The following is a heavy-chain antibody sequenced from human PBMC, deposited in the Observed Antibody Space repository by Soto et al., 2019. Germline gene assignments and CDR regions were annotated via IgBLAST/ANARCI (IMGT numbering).Heavy chain of an antibody. CDR3: ASPGYYGDPRKGYNWFDP. J-gene: IGHJ5*02. CDR2: ISSSGSTI. Sequence: GGSLRLSCAASGFTFSDYYMSWIRQAPGKGLEWVSYISSSGSTIYYADSVKGRFTISRDNAKNSLYLQMNSLRAEDTAVYYCASPGYYGDPRKGYNWFDPWGQGTLVTVSS. CDR1: GFTFSDYY. D-gene: IGHD4-17*01. V-gene: IGHV3-11*01.